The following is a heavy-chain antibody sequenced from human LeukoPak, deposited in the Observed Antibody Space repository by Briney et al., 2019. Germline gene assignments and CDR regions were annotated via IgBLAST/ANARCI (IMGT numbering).Heavy chain of an antibody. J-gene: IGHJ5*02. CDR1: GFTFSDYY. CDR2: INNHDTTI. Sequence: PGGSLRLSCAASGFTFSDYYMSWIRQTPGKGLEWISYINNHDTTIYYAASVKGRFTISRDNAKNSLYLQMNSLRAEDTAVYFCARVEGEQWLGSWGQGTLVTVSS. CDR3: ARVEGEQWLGS. V-gene: IGHV3-11*04. D-gene: IGHD6-19*01.